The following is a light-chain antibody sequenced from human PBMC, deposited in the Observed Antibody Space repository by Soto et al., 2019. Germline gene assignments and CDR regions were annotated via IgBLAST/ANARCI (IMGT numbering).Light chain of an antibody. CDR2: DAS. J-gene: IGKJ1*01. CDR1: QGISNY. CDR3: QQYNSYPWT. Sequence: DIQMTQSPSAMSASVGDRVTITCRASQGISNYLAWFQQKPGKVPKRLIYDASSVESGVPSRFSGSGSRTECTLTISSLQPDDFATYCCQQYNSYPWTFGQGTKVDIK. V-gene: IGKV1-17*03.